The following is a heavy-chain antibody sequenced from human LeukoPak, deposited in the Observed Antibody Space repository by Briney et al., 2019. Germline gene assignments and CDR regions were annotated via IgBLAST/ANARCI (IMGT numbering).Heavy chain of an antibody. CDR2: IKQDGSEK. D-gene: IGHD5-18*01. CDR3: AREKGYSYGYVPLQEGWFDP. CDR1: GFTFSSYW. Sequence: GGSLRLSCAASGFTFSSYWMSWVRQAPGKGLEWVANIKQDGSEKYYVDSVKGRFTISRDNAKNSLYLQMNSLRAEDMAVYYCAREKGYSYGYVPLQEGWFDPWGQGTLVTVSS. V-gene: IGHV3-7*01. J-gene: IGHJ5*02.